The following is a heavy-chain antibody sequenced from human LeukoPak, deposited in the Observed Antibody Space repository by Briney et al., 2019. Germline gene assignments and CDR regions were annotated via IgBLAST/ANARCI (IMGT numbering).Heavy chain of an antibody. D-gene: IGHD3-3*01. V-gene: IGHV1-24*01. CDR3: ARDRREGRITIFGVVIIRPLDY. CDR2: FDPEDGET. CDR1: GYTLTELS. Sequence: ASVKVSCKVSGYTLTELSMHWVRQAPGKGLEWMGGFDPEDGETIYAQKFQGRVTMTEDTSTDTAYMELRSLRSDDTAVYYCARDRREGRITIFGVVIIRPLDYWGQGTLVTVSS. J-gene: IGHJ4*02.